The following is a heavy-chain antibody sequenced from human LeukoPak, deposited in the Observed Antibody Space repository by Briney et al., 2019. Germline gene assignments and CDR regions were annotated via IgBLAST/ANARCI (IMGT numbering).Heavy chain of an antibody. CDR3: ARGNHYGSDY. J-gene: IGHJ4*02. D-gene: IGHD3-10*01. CDR2: IYSGGST. V-gene: IGHV3-66*01. Sequence: GGSLRLSCAVSGLTVSSNYMSWVRQAPGKGLEGVSIIYSGGSTYFADSVKGRFTISRDNSKNTLYLQMNSLRAEDTAVYYCARGNHYGSDYWGQGTLVTVSS. CDR1: GLTVSSNY.